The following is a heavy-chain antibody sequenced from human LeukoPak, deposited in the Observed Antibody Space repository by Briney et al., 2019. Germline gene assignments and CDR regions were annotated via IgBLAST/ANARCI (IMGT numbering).Heavy chain of an antibody. V-gene: IGHV4-59*12. CDR3: ARDERPGGYSSGWYDY. Sequence: SETLSLTCTVSGGSISSYYWSWIRQPPGKGLEWIGSIYYSGSTNYNPSLKSRVTMSVDTSKNQFSLKLSSVTAADTAVYYCARDERPGGYSSGWYDYWGQGTLVTVSS. CDR1: GGSISSYY. J-gene: IGHJ4*02. CDR2: IYYSGST. D-gene: IGHD6-19*01.